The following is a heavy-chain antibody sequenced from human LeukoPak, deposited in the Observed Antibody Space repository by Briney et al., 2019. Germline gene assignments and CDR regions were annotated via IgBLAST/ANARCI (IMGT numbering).Heavy chain of an antibody. D-gene: IGHD3-10*01. V-gene: IGHV4-34*01. CDR1: GGSFSGYY. CDR2: INHSGST. Sequence: SETLSLTCAAYGGSFSGYYWSWIRQPPGKGLEWIGEINHSGSTNYNPSLKSRVTISVDTSKNQFSLKLSSVTASDTAVYYCARMTYTSGDSWGHGTLVTVSS. CDR3: ARMTYTSGDS. J-gene: IGHJ4*01.